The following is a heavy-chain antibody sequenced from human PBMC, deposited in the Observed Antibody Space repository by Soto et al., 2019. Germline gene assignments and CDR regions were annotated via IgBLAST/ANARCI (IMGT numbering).Heavy chain of an antibody. J-gene: IGHJ6*02. CDR2: VGGSDTDK. CDR3: AKDATAVNGV. CDR1: GFTFSAYA. Sequence: PGGSLRLSCAASGFTFSAYAMSWVRQAPGKGLQWVSGVGGSDTDKHYADSVRGRFTVSRDNSKNTLYLQMNSLRADDTAVYYCAKDATAVNGVWDQGTTVTVSS. V-gene: IGHV3-23*01. D-gene: IGHD2-8*01.